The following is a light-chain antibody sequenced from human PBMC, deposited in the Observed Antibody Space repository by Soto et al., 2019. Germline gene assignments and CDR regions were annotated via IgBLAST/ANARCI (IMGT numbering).Light chain of an antibody. CDR3: QHYNSWRRTCT. V-gene: IGKV3-15*01. Sequence: EIVNTPGQAILTQSPAPRSTLSCRAIQSVTINIALYQQKPGQAHRLLIYGASTRATGIPARFSGSGSGTGFTLTISSLQSEDFAVYDCQHYNSWRRTCTFGQGTKVDIK. J-gene: IGKJ1*01. CDR1: QSVTIN. CDR2: GAS.